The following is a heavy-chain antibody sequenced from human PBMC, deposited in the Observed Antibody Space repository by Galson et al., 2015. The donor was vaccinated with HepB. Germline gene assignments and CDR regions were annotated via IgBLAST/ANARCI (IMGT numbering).Heavy chain of an antibody. CDR2: IIPILGIA. D-gene: IGHD3-3*01. CDR3: ARFGIFGTANWFDP. V-gene: IGHV1-69*04. J-gene: IGHJ5*02. Sequence: SVKVSCKASGGTFSSYAISWVRQAPGQGLEWMGRIIPILGIANYAQKFQGGVTITADKSTSTAYMELSSLRSEDTAVYYCARFGIFGTANWFDPWGQGTLVTVSS. CDR1: GGTFSSYA.